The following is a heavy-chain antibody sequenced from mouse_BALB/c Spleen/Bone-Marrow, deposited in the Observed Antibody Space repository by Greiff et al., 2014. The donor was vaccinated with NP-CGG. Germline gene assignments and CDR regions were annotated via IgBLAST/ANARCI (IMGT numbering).Heavy chain of an antibody. J-gene: IGHJ3*01. Sequence: VQGVESGAELMKPGASVKVSCKATGYTFSSYWIGWVKQRPGHGLEWIGEILPGSGNTNYNEKFKGKATFTADTSSNTAYMQLSSLTSEDSAVYYCARWAFDAWFAYWGQGTLVTVSA. V-gene: IGHV1-9*01. D-gene: IGHD3-1*01. CDR2: ILPGSGNT. CDR3: ARWAFDAWFAY. CDR1: GYTFSSYW.